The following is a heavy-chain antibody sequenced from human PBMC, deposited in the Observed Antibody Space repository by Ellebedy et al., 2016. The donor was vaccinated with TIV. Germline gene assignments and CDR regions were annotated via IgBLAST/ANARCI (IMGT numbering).Heavy chain of an antibody. CDR1: GFIFGSYG. Sequence: GGSLRLSCAASGFIFGSYGMHWVRQAPGKGLEWVAFIRYDGSNKYYADSVKGRFTISRDNSKNTLYLQMNSLRAEDTAVYYCAKDLLTGDPREDYWGQGTLVTVSS. CDR2: IRYDGSNK. D-gene: IGHD7-27*01. CDR3: AKDLLTGDPREDY. V-gene: IGHV3-30*02. J-gene: IGHJ4*02.